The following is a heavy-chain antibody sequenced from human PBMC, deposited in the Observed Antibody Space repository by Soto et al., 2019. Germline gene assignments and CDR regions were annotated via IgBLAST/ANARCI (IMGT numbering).Heavy chain of an antibody. CDR2: IYPGDSDT. Sequence: GESLKISCKGSGYSFTNYWIGWVRQMPGKGLEWMGIIYPGDSDTRYSPSFQGQVTISADKSISTAYLQWSSLKASDTAMYYCARLNVVVPAASGTDYYYYGMDVWGQGTTVTVSS. J-gene: IGHJ6*02. V-gene: IGHV5-51*01. D-gene: IGHD2-2*01. CDR3: ARLNVVVPAASGTDYYYYGMDV. CDR1: GYSFTNYW.